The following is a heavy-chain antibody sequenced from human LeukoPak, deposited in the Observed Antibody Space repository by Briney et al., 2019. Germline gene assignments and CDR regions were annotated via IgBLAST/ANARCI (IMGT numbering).Heavy chain of an antibody. V-gene: IGHV3-53*01. D-gene: IGHD2-15*01. CDR1: GFTVSSNY. CDR3: ARDVCSGGSCYSYFDY. J-gene: IGHJ4*02. CDR2: ILSGGST. Sequence: GGPLRLSCAASGFTVSSNYMSWVRQAPGKGLEWVSVILSGGSTFYAGSVKGRFSISRDNSKNTLYLQMNSLRAEDTAVYYCARDVCSGGSCYSYFDYWGQGTLVTVSS.